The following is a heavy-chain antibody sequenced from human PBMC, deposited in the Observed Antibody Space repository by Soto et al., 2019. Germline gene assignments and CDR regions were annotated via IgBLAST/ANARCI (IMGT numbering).Heavy chain of an antibody. CDR3: ARVTVGETIFGSFDY. D-gene: IGHD3-3*01. V-gene: IGHV1-46*01. CDR1: GYTFPSYY. J-gene: IGHJ4*02. CDR2: INPSGGST. Sequence: GASVKVSCKAFGYTFPSYYIHCVRQAPGQGLEWMGIINPSGGSTSYAQKFQGRVTMTRDTSTSTVYMELSSLRSEDTAVYYCARVTVGETIFGSFDYWGQGTLVTVSS.